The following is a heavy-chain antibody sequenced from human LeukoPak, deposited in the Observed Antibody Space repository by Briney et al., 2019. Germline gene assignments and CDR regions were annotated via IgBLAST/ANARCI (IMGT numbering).Heavy chain of an antibody. CDR3: ARDGVDIVATILIDAFDI. D-gene: IGHD5-12*01. V-gene: IGHV3-7*01. CDR1: GFTVSSNY. J-gene: IGHJ3*02. CDR2: IKQDGSEK. Sequence: GGSLRLSCAASGFTVSSNYMSWVRQAPGKGLEWVANIKQDGSEKYYVDSVKGRFTISRDNAKNSLYLQMNSLRAEDTAVYYCARDGVDIVATILIDAFDIWGQGTMVTVSS.